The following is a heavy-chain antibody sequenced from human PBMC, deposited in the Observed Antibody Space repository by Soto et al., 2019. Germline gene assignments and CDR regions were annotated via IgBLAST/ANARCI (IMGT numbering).Heavy chain of an antibody. V-gene: IGHV1-8*01. Sequence: QVQLVQSGAEVKKPGASVKVSCKASGYTFTSYDINWVRQATGQGLEWMGWMNPNSGNTGYAQKFQGRVTMTRNTAISTAYMELSSMRSEDTAVYYCARAYGDYFYDAFDIWGQGTMVTFAS. D-gene: IGHD4-17*01. J-gene: IGHJ3*02. CDR2: MNPNSGNT. CDR3: ARAYGDYFYDAFDI. CDR1: GYTFTSYD.